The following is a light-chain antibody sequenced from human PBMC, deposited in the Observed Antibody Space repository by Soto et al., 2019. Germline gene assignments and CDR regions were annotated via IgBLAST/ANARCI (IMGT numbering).Light chain of an antibody. CDR3: QSYDSSLSGVL. CDR2: GNT. J-gene: IGLJ2*01. Sequence: QYVLTQPPSVSGAPGQRVTISCTGSSSNIGAGYDVYWYQHLPGTAPKLLIYGNTNRPSGFPDRFSGSKSGTSASLAITGLQAEDEADYYCQSYDSSLSGVLFGGGTKLTVL. CDR1: SSNIGAGYD. V-gene: IGLV1-40*01.